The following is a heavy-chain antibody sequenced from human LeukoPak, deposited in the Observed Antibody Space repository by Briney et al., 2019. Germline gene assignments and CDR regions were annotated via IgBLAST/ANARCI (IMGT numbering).Heavy chain of an antibody. CDR1: GFTFSSYA. V-gene: IGHV3-23*01. D-gene: IGHD3-10*01. J-gene: IGHJ4*02. CDR2: ISGSGGST. CDR3: AKAGTMVRGVIFRFDY. Sequence: GGSLRLSCAAPGFTFSSYAMSWVRQAPGKGLEWVSAISGSGGSTYYADSVKDRFTISRDNSKNTLYLQMNSPRAEDTAVYYCAKAGTMVRGVIFRFDYWGQATLVTVSS.